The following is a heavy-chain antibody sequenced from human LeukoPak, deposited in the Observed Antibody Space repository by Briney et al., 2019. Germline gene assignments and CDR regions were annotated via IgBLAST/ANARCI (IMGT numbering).Heavy chain of an antibody. CDR2: VSGSGGST. D-gene: IGHD3-10*01. CDR3: AKEGVWFGELLSGGSYIDY. J-gene: IGHJ4*02. V-gene: IGHV3-23*01. CDR1: GFTVSSNY. Sequence: GGSLRLSCAASGFTVSSNYMSWVRQAPGKGLEWVSVVSGSGGSTYYADSVKGRFTISRDNSKNTLYLQMNSLRAEDTAVYYCAKEGVWFGELLSGGSYIDYWGQGTLVTVSS.